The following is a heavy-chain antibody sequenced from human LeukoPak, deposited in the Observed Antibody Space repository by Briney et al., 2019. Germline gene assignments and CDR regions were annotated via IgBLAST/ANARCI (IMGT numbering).Heavy chain of an antibody. CDR1: GYTFTGHY. CDR2: INSDSGGT. J-gene: IGHJ3*02. V-gene: IGHV1-2*02. D-gene: IGHD1-1*01. Sequence: ASVKVSCKASGYTFTGHYMHWVRQAPGQGLEWLGWINSDSGGTKYAQKFQGSVIMTRVTSISTAYMELSRLKSDDTAVYYCARGRVHSWSDAFDIWGQGTTVTVSS. CDR3: ARGRVHSWSDAFDI.